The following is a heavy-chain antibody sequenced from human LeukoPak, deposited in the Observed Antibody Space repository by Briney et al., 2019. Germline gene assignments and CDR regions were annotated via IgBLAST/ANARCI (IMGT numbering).Heavy chain of an antibody. Sequence: SETLSLTCTVSGGSIISSSYFWGWIRQPPGKGLEWIGSISYSGKTYYNPSLKSRVTISVDTSKNQVSLKLSSVTAAGTAVFYCARLYSGTRPPDYWGQGTPVTVSS. CDR2: ISYSGKT. D-gene: IGHD3-10*01. J-gene: IGHJ4*02. CDR1: GGSIISSSYF. CDR3: ARLYSGTRPPDY. V-gene: IGHV4-39*01.